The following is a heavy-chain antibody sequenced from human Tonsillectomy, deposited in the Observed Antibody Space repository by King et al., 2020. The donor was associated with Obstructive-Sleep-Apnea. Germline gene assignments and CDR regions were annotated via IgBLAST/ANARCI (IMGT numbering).Heavy chain of an antibody. D-gene: IGHD5-12*01. Sequence: QLQESGPGLVKPSGTLSLTCSVSSGSIRGHYWSWIRQPPGKGLEWIGYIYYSGTTNYNPSLKSRVTISVDRTKNQFSLKLNSVTAADTAIYYCARRDYGYGTSSDAFDVWVQGTMLTVSS. V-gene: IGHV4-59*08. CDR1: SGSIRGHY. CDR2: IYYSGTT. CDR3: ARRDYGYGTSSDAFDV. J-gene: IGHJ3*01.